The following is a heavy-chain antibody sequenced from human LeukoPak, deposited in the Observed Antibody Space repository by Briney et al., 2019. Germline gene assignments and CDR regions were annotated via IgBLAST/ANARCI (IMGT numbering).Heavy chain of an antibody. Sequence: AETLRLSCAASGFTISTYAKSWFRQPPPKELLGGLVIGHAGGDIHYADSVTGRFTVSRDNSKNTVYLQMNGLRVEDTAVYYCAKRVLSGIPVAGLDYWGQGTLVTVSS. D-gene: IGHD6-19*01. J-gene: IGHJ4*02. CDR1: GFTISTYA. CDR3: AKRVLSGIPVAGLDY. CDR2: IGHAGGDI. V-gene: IGHV3-23*01.